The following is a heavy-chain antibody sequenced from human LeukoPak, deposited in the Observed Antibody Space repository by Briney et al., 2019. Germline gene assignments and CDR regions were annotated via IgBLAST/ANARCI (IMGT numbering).Heavy chain of an antibody. V-gene: IGHV1-46*01. CDR2: INPSGGST. CDR3: ARVRITMVRGVINYMDV. J-gene: IGHJ6*03. D-gene: IGHD3-10*01. Sequence: EASVTVSCKASGYTFTSYYMHWVRQAPGQGLEWMGIINPSGGSTSYAQKFQGRVTMTRDTSTSTAYMELRSLRSDDTAVYYCARVRITMVRGVINYMDVWGKGTTVTISS. CDR1: GYTFTSYY.